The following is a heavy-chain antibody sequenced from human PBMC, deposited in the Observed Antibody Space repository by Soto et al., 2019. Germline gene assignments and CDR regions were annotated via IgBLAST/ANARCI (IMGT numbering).Heavy chain of an antibody. CDR3: ARDQATNYGVVIRGSSLDV. CDR2: ITVRGHTT. V-gene: IGHV3-23*01. D-gene: IGHD3-3*01. Sequence: DVQLLESGGDLVQPGGSLRLSCGASGFSFSSYAMAWVRQVPGKGLEWLSVITVRGHTTYYADSVRGRFTISRDDSRDTLYLQLNSLRAEDTAVYHCARDQATNYGVVIRGSSLDVWGQGTTVTVSS. CDR1: GFSFSSYA. J-gene: IGHJ6*02.